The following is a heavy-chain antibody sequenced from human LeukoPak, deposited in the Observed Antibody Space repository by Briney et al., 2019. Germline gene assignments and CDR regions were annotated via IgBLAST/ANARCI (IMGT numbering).Heavy chain of an antibody. D-gene: IGHD3-3*01. CDR1: GYTFTSYG. CDR2: ISAYNGNT. Sequence: GASVKVSCKASGYTFTSYGISWVRQAPGQGLEWMGWISAYNGNTNYAQKLQGRVTMTTDTSTSTAYMELRSLRSDDTAVYYCARDRGPYDTLGNWYFDLWGRGTLVTVSS. CDR3: ARDRGPYDTLGNWYFDL. J-gene: IGHJ2*01. V-gene: IGHV1-18*01.